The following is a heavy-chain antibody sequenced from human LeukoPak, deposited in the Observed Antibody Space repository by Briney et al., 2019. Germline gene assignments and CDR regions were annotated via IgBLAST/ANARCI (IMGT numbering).Heavy chain of an antibody. D-gene: IGHD6-19*01. V-gene: IGHV3-30-3*01. Sequence: GGSLRLSCAASGFTFSSYAMHWVRQAPGKGLEWVAVISYDGSNKYYADSVKGRFTISRDNSKNTLYLQMNSLRVEDTAVYYCAKDPAVANTARRFQHWGQGTLVTVTS. CDR3: AKDPAVANTARRFQH. J-gene: IGHJ1*01. CDR2: ISYDGSNK. CDR1: GFTFSSYA.